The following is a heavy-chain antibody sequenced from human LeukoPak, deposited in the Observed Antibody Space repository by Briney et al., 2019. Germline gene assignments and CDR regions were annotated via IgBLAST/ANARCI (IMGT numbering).Heavy chain of an antibody. J-gene: IGHJ4*02. Sequence: QPGGSLRLSCAASGFTFSNYGMHWVRQAPGKGLEWVAFIRCDGSNKYYADSVKGRFTISRDNSKNTLYLQMNSLRAEDTAVYYCAREGLVGATGTGGFDYWGQGTLVTVSS. CDR2: IRCDGSNK. CDR1: GFTFSNYG. V-gene: IGHV3-30*02. D-gene: IGHD1-26*01. CDR3: AREGLVGATGTGGFDY.